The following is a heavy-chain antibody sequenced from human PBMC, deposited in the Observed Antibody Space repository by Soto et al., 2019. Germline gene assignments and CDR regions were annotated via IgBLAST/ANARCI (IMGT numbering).Heavy chain of an antibody. CDR1: GYSLTRYY. CDR2: IDPSDGST. CDR3: ARKYFFDY. J-gene: IGHJ4*02. D-gene: IGHD3-10*01. V-gene: IGHV1-46*01. Sequence: QVQLVQSGAEVKKPGASVKVSCKASGYSLTRYYMHWVRQAPGQGLEWKGIIDPSDGSTTYAQRFQGRVTMTRDASSNTVYMELGNLRSYDTAVDFCARKYFFDYWGQGTLVTVSS.